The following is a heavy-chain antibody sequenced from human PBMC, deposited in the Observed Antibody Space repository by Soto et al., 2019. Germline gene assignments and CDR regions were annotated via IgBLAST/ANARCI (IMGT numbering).Heavy chain of an antibody. D-gene: IGHD6-19*01. CDR3: ARVLAVAGTLDY. J-gene: IGHJ4*02. CDR2: IYHSGST. Sequence: PSETLSLTCAVSGGSISSSNWWSWVRRPPGKGLEWIGEIYHSGSTNYNPSLKSRVTISVDKSKNQFSLKLSSVTAADTAVYYCARVLAVAGTLDYWGQGTLVTVSS. V-gene: IGHV4-4*02. CDR1: GGSISSSNW.